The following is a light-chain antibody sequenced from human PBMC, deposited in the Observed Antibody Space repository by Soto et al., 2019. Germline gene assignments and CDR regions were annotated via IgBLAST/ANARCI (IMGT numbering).Light chain of an antibody. J-gene: IGKJ1*01. CDR2: GAS. CDR3: QQYNNWLGT. V-gene: IGKV3D-15*01. Sequence: EIVMTQSPATLSVSLGDRATLSCRASQSVSSNLAWYQQRPGQGPRLLIYGASRRATGIPDRFSGSGSGTDFTLTISRLEPEDFAVYYCQQYNNWLGTFGQGTKVDIK. CDR1: QSVSSN.